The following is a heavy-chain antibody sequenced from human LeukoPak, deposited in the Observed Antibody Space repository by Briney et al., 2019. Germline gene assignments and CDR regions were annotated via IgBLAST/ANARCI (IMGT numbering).Heavy chain of an antibody. V-gene: IGHV4-34*01. CDR2: INQSGST. Sequence: SETLSLACAVYGGSFSGYYGSWIRQPRGKGRKWIGEINQSGSTNYNPSLTSPVTISVDPSTHQFSLKLSSVTAADTAVYSCARRMSGYRSGWYGYWGQGTLVTVSS. CDR3: ARRMSGYRSGWYGY. J-gene: IGHJ4*02. CDR1: GGSFSGYY. D-gene: IGHD6-19*01.